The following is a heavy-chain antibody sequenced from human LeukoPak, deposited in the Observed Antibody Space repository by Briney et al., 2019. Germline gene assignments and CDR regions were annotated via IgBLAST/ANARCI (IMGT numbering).Heavy chain of an antibody. CDR2: IYSGGRT. J-gene: IGHJ6*03. CDR3: ARAYSGYDNYYYYMDV. Sequence: GGSLRLSCAAPGFTVSSNYISWVRQAPGKGLEWVSVIYSGGRTYYADSVKGRFTISRDTSKNTLFLQMNSLRAEDTAVYYCARAYSGYDNYYYYMDVWGKGTTVTVSS. V-gene: IGHV3-66*02. D-gene: IGHD5-12*01. CDR1: GFTVSSNY.